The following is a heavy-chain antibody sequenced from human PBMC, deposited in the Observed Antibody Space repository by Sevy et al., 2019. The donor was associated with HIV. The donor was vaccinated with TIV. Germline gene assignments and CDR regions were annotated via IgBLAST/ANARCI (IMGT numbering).Heavy chain of an antibody. CDR2: IRYDGTNK. D-gene: IGHD2-15*01. Sequence: GGSLRLSCVASGFTFSSYGMHWVRQAPGKGLEWVAVIRYDGTNKWYAESVKGRFTNSRDTSKCMVYLRMNSLRAEDTAVYCCARERGRKGFDSWGQGTLVTVSS. J-gene: IGHJ4*02. CDR3: ARERGRKGFDS. V-gene: IGHV3-33*01. CDR1: GFTFSSYG.